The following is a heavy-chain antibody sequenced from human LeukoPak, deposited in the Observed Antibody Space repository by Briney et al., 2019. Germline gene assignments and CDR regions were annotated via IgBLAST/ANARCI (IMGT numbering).Heavy chain of an antibody. CDR3: AKEGSPVTTGEDYYYYGMDV. CDR1: GFTFSSYG. Sequence: LPGRSLRLSCAASGFTFSSYGMHWVRQAPGKGLEWVAVISYDGSNKYYADSVKGRFTISRDNSKNTLYLQMNSLRAEDTAVYYCAKEGSPVTTGEDYYYYGMDVWGQGTTVTVSS. CDR2: ISYDGSNK. D-gene: IGHD4-11*01. V-gene: IGHV3-30*18. J-gene: IGHJ6*02.